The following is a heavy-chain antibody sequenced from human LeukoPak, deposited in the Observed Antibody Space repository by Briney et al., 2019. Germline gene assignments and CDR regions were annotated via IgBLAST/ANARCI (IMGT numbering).Heavy chain of an antibody. D-gene: IGHD2-2*01. Sequence: SETLSLTCTVSGGSISSSSYYWGWIRQPPGTGLEWIGSIYYSGSTYYNPSLKSRVTISVDTSKNQFSLKLSSVTAADTAVYYCARVGTMPSDAFDIWGQGTMVTVSS. V-gene: IGHV4-39*07. CDR2: IYYSGST. CDR1: GGSISSSSYY. J-gene: IGHJ3*02. CDR3: ARVGTMPSDAFDI.